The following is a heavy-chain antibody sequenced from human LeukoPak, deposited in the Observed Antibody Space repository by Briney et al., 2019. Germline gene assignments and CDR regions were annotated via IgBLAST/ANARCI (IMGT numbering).Heavy chain of an antibody. CDR3: ARDEAQWEPTGD. D-gene: IGHD1-26*01. J-gene: IGHJ4*02. CDR1: GFTFSSYS. Sequence: GGSLRLSCAASGFTFSSYSMNWVRQAPGKGLEWVSSISSSSSYIYYADSVKGRSTISRDNAKNSLYLQMNSLRAEDTAVYYCARDEAQWEPTGDWGQGTLVTVSS. V-gene: IGHV3-21*01. CDR2: ISSSSSYI.